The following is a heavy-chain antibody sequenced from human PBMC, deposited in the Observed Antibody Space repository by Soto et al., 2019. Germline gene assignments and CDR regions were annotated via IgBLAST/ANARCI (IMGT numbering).Heavy chain of an antibody. J-gene: IGHJ3*01. CDR3: ASGGWTYDILTGYYL. D-gene: IGHD3-9*01. V-gene: IGHV4-59*01. CDR2: IYYSGRT. CDR1: GGSITSYS. Sequence: WETLSLTCTVSGGSITSYSWSWIRQPPGKGLQWIGYIYYSGRTNYNPSLKSRVIISVDTSKKQISLKLSSVTAADSAVYYCASGGWTYDILTGYYLWGQATMVTVSS.